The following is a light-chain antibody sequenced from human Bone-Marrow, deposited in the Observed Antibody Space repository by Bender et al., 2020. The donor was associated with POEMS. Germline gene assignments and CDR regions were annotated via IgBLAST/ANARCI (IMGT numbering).Light chain of an antibody. CDR2: EGS. CDR1: SSDVGSYNL. Sequence: QSALTQPASVSGSPGQSITISCTGTSSDVGSYNLVSWYQQHPGKAPKVMIYEGSKRPSGVSNRFSGSKSANTASLTISGLQAEDEADYCCCSYAGTNTWVFGGGTKLTVL. CDR3: CSYAGTNTWV. J-gene: IGLJ3*02. V-gene: IGLV2-23*01.